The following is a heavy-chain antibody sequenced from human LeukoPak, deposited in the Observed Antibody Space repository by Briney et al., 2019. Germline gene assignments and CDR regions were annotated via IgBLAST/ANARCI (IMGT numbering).Heavy chain of an antibody. CDR2: IYYSGST. Sequence: PSETRSLTCTVSGGSVSSYYWSWIRQPPGKGLEWIGYIYYSGSTNYNPSLKSRVTISVDTSKNQFSLKLSSVTAADTAVYYCVRQGSGSRLGAFDIWGQGTMVTVSS. CDR3: VRQGSGSRLGAFDI. V-gene: IGHV4-59*08. CDR1: GGSVSSYY. D-gene: IGHD1-26*01. J-gene: IGHJ3*02.